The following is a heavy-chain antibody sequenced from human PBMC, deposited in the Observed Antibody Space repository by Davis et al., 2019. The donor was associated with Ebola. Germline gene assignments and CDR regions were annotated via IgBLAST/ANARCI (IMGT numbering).Heavy chain of an antibody. CDR1: GYSFTNYW. CDR2: IYSGNSDT. D-gene: IGHD3-10*01. J-gene: IGHJ2*01. Sequence: GESLKIPCKGSGYSFTNYWIVWVRQMPGKGPEWMGIIYSGNSDTRYSPPFQGQVTISADKSISTAYLQWSSLKASDTAMYYCARLYGPGHYLNWYFNLWGRGTLVTVSS. V-gene: IGHV5-51*01. CDR3: ARLYGPGHYLNWYFNL.